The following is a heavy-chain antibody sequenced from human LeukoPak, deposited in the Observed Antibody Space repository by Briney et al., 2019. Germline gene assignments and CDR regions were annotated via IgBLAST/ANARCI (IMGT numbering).Heavy chain of an antibody. J-gene: IGHJ4*02. CDR3: ARDRITGPFDY. CDR2: ISGYNGNT. CDR1: GYIFTSYG. Sequence: ASVKVSCKASGYIFTSYGFSWVRQAPGQGHEWMGWISGYNGNTNYAQKLRGRVTMTRETSTSTAYMELRSLRSDDTAVYYCARDRITGPFDYWGQGTLVTVSS. V-gene: IGHV1-18*01. D-gene: IGHD1-14*01.